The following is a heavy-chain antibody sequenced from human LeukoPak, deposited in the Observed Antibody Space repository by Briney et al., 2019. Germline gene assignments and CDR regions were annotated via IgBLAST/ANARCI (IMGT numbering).Heavy chain of an antibody. CDR3: AKGSVTTG. D-gene: IGHD4-17*01. CDR2: ISSSSSYI. V-gene: IGHV3-21*04. J-gene: IGHJ4*02. CDR1: GFTFDDYA. Sequence: GGSLRLSCAASGFTFDDYAMHWVRQAPGKGLEWVSSISSSSSYIYYADSVKGRFTISRDNAKNSLYLQMNSLRAEDTAVYYCAKGSVTTGWGQGTLVTVSS.